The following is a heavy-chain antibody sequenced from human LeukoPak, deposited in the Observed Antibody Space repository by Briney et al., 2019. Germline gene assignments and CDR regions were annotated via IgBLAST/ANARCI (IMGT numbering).Heavy chain of an antibody. D-gene: IGHD6-13*01. V-gene: IGHV4-31*03. J-gene: IGHJ3*02. CDR2: IYYSGNT. CDR1: GGSVSSGGYY. CDR3: ARGIAAASERALDI. Sequence: SQTLSLTCTVSGGSVSSGGYYWGWIRQHPGKGLEWIGHIYYSGNTYYNPSLRSRVTMSVDTSKNHFSLKLSSVTAADTAVYYCARGIAAASERALDIWGQGTMVTVSS.